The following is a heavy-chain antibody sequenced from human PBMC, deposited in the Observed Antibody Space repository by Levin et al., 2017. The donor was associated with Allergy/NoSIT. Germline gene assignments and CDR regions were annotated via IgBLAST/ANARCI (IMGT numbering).Heavy chain of an antibody. CDR1: GFSFNDYA. CDR2: VIWNGESM. Sequence: GGSLRLSCAASGFSFNDYAMHWVRHAPGKGLEWVSGVIWNGESMGYADSVKGRFTISRDNAKKSLYLQMNSLRAEDTALYYCAKDIYLGQWPERYVMDVWGQGTTVTV. D-gene: IGHD6-19*01. V-gene: IGHV3-9*01. J-gene: IGHJ6*02. CDR3: AKDIYLGQWPERYVMDV.